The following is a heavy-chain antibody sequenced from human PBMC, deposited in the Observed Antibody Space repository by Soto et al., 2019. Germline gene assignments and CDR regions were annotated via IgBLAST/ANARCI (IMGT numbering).Heavy chain of an antibody. V-gene: IGHV3-23*01. CDR1: GFTFSSYA. J-gene: IGHJ5*02. CDR2: ISGSGGST. D-gene: IGHD2-15*01. CDR3: AKLGYCSGGSCYPKNWFDP. Sequence: EVQLLESGGGLVQPGGSLRLSCAASGFTFSSYAMSWVRQAPGKGLEWVSAISGSGGSTYYADSVKGRFTISRDNSKNPLYLQMNSLRAEDTAVYYCAKLGYCSGGSCYPKNWFDPWGQGTLVTVSS.